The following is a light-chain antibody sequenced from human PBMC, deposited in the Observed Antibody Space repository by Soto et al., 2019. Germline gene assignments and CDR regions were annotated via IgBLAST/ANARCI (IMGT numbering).Light chain of an antibody. CDR1: QTISTW. CDR3: QQYNSSPQT. V-gene: IGKV1-5*03. J-gene: IGKJ4*01. CDR2: KAS. Sequence: DIQMTQCASTLTDSVGERVITSCRASQTISTWLAWYQQKPGKAPNLLIYKASSLESGVPSRFSGSGSGTEFTLTISSLQPDDFATYYCQQYNSSPQTFGGGTKVDI.